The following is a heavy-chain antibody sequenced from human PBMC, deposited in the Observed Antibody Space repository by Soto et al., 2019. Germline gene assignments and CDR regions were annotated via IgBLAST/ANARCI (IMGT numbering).Heavy chain of an antibody. Sequence: QVQLVQSETEVRKPGSSVKVSCRASGGAFGSNAISWVRQAPGQGLEWMGNIIPIFGTTKNAQKFQGRVTITADDATDTAYMELSSLRSEDTAIYYCAREGYTFGPGAVRGAFDIWGQGTMVTVSS. CDR2: IIPIFGTT. V-gene: IGHV1-69*15. J-gene: IGHJ3*02. D-gene: IGHD3-16*01. CDR3: AREGYTFGPGAVRGAFDI. CDR1: GGAFGSNA.